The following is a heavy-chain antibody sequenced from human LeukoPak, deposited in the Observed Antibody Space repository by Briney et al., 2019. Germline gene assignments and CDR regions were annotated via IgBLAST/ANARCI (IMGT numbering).Heavy chain of an antibody. J-gene: IGHJ5*02. Sequence: SETLSLTCTVSGGSITAYYWSWIRQPAGKGLEWIGRIYTSGSTNYNPSLKSRVTMSVDTSKNQFSLKLSSVTAADTAVYYCASIFYGSGSYTFDPWGQGTLVTVSS. V-gene: IGHV4-4*07. CDR3: ASIFYGSGSYTFDP. CDR2: IYTSGST. CDR1: GGSITAYY. D-gene: IGHD3-10*01.